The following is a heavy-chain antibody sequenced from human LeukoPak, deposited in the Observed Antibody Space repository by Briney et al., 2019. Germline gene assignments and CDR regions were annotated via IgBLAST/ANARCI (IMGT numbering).Heavy chain of an antibody. V-gene: IGHV1-46*01. CDR1: GYTFTSYY. CDR2: INPSSGST. CDR3: ARDFGPVDGTIFGVVISAYGMDV. Sequence: ASVKVSCKASGYTFTSYYMHWVRQAPGQGLEWMGIINPSSGSTSYAQKFQGRVTMTRDTSTSTVYMELSSLRSEDTAVYYCARDFGPVDGTIFGVVISAYGMDVWGQGTTVTVSS. J-gene: IGHJ6*02. D-gene: IGHD3-3*01.